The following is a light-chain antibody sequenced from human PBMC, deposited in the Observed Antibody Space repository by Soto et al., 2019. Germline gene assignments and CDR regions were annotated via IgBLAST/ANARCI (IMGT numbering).Light chain of an antibody. V-gene: IGLV2-8*01. J-gene: IGLJ1*01. CDR3: SSSAGSNNLV. CDR2: DVS. CDR1: SSDVGDYNY. Sequence: QSALTQPPSASGSPGQSVTISCTGTSSDVGDYNYVSWYQQHPGKAPKLMIYDVSERPSGVPDRFSASKSGNTASLTVSGLQAEDEADYYCSSSAGSNNLVFGTGTKVPVL.